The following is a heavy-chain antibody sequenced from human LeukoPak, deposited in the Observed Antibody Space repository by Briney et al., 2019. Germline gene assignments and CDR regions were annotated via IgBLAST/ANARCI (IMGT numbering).Heavy chain of an antibody. CDR2: ISGSGYST. D-gene: IGHD4-17*01. J-gene: IGHJ4*02. CDR3: AKDYGDYAYYFHY. V-gene: IGHV3-23*01. Sequence: GGSLRLSCAASGFTFSNYAMNWVRQAPGKGLEWVSVISGSGYSTYYADSVKGRFTISRDNSKNTLYLQTNSLRAEDTTVYYCAKDYGDYAYYFHYWGQGTLVTVSS. CDR1: GFTFSNYA.